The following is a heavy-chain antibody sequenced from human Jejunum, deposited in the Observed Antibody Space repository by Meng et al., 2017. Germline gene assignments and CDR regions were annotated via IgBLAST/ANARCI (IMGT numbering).Heavy chain of an antibody. V-gene: IGHV3-48*03. CDR2: ISSSGSTV. CDR3: ARGYSYGYVSYDP. CDR1: GFSFTSYE. Sequence: GESLKISCVASGFSFTSYEMNWVRQAPGKGLEWVSYISSSGSTVHYADSVKGRFTISRETAKNSLYLHLNSLRSEDTAVYYCARGYSYGYVSYDPWGQGTLVTVSS. D-gene: IGHD5-18*01. J-gene: IGHJ5*02.